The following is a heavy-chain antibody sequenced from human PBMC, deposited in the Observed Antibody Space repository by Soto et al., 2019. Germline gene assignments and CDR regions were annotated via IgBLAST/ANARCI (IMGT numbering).Heavy chain of an antibody. CDR1: GYTFTSYG. CDR3: ARVQEVIITDLSFDI. CDR2: ISAYNINT. D-gene: IGHD3-10*01. J-gene: IGHJ3*02. V-gene: IGHV1-18*01. Sequence: QVQLVQSGVEVKKPGASVTVSCKTSGYTFTSYGISWVRQAPGQGLEWVGWISAYNINTNYGQKLQGRVTMTTDTSTSTAYMEVRNLRSDDTAVYYCARVQEVIITDLSFDIWGQGTMVIVSS.